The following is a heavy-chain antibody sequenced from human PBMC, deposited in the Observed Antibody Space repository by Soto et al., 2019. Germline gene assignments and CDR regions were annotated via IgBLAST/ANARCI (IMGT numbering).Heavy chain of an antibody. J-gene: IGHJ4*02. D-gene: IGHD1-7*01. CDR1: GFTFSNAW. CDR2: IVWNSGSI. V-gene: IGHV3-9*01. Sequence: SLRLSCAASGFTFSNAWMRWVRQAPGKGLEWVSGIVWNSGSIGYADSVKGRFTIARDNAKNSLYLEMNRLRPEDTALYYCARSTQQWNYNLDSWGQGTLVTVSS. CDR3: ARSTQQWNYNLDS.